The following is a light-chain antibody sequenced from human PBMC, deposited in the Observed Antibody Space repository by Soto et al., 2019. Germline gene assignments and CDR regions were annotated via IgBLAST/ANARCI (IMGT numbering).Light chain of an antibody. CDR2: DVT. CDR1: SRDVGSYNY. J-gene: IGLJ3*02. CDR3: TSFTSSSTPWV. V-gene: IGLV2-14*01. Sequence: QSALTQPASVSGSPGQSITISCTGTSRDVGSYNYVSWYQQHPGKAPKHMIYDVTNRPSGVSNRFSGSKSGNTASLTISGLQAEDEADYYCTSFTSSSTPWVFGGGTKLTVL.